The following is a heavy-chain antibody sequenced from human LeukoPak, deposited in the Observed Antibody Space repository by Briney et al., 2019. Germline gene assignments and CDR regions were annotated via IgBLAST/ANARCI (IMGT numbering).Heavy chain of an antibody. CDR2: IHHTGST. V-gene: IGHV4-34*01. J-gene: IGHJ4*02. CDR1: GGSFSGYY. Sequence: PSETLSLTCAVSGGSFSGYYWTWIRQAPGKGLEWIGEIHHTGSTSFNPSLKTRISMSVDTSKGQFSLNLTSLTAADTAVYYCARRYTLVGMIDFWGQGALVTVSS. CDR3: ARRYTLVGMIDF. D-gene: IGHD2-15*01.